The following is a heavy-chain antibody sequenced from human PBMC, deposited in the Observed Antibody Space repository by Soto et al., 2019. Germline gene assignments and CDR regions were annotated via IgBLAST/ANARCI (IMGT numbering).Heavy chain of an antibody. CDR3: AKHYCTGFSCYFAY. J-gene: IGHJ4*02. V-gene: IGHV4-39*01. D-gene: IGHD2-8*02. CDR2: ILYVEST. Sequence: QLQLQESGPGLVRPSETLSLTCTVSCGSFRTYIYYWVGIRLPLSKGLAWIGSILYVESTYYNTSLKTRVSMSVDTSKNQFSLSGDTSNKQFSLKLTSVTASDTSLSYCAKHYCTGFSCYFAYWGQGTLVNVCS. CDR1: CGSFRTYIYY.